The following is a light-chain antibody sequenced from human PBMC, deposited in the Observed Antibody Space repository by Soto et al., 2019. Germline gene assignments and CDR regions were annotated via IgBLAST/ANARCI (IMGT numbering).Light chain of an antibody. Sequence: DIQMTQSPSSLSASVGDRVAITCRASQGISNYLAWYQQKPGKVPKLLIYAASTLQSGVPSRFSGSGSGTDFTLTISSLQPEDVETYYGQKYNSAPFTFGPVTKVDIK. CDR2: AAS. CDR3: QKYNSAPFT. V-gene: IGKV1-27*01. J-gene: IGKJ3*01. CDR1: QGISNY.